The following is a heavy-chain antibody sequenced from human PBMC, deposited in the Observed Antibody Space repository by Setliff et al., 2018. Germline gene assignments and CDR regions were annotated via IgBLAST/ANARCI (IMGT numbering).Heavy chain of an antibody. CDR2: ISAYNGNT. V-gene: IGHV1-18*01. CDR3: ARDPLRLAYCGGDCYLDAFDI. Sequence: GASVKVSCKASGYTFTSYGISWVRQAPGQGLEWMGWISAYNGNTNYAQKLQGRVTMTTDTSTSTAYMELRSLRSDDTAVYYCARDPLRLAYCGGDCYLDAFDIWGQGTMVTVSS. D-gene: IGHD2-21*01. J-gene: IGHJ3*02. CDR1: GYTFTSYG.